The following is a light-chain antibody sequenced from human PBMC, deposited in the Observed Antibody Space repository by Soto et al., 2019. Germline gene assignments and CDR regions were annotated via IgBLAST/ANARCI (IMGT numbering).Light chain of an antibody. CDR3: QQYNNWPPT. J-gene: IGKJ2*01. Sequence: EIVMTQSPATLSVSPGERATLSCRASQSVGGSLAWYQQRPGQAPRLLIYAASARATGTPARFSGSGSGTEFTLTISGLPSEDFAVYSCQQYNNWPPTFGQGTKLDIK. CDR2: AAS. V-gene: IGKV3-15*01. CDR1: QSVGGS.